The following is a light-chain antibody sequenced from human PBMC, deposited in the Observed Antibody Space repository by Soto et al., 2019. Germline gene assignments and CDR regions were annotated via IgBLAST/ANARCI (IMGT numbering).Light chain of an antibody. Sequence: QSALTQPASVSGSPGQSITISCTGTSSDVGGYNYVSWYQQHPGKAPKLMIYEVSNRPSGVSNRFSGSKSGNTASLTISGLHAEDEADYYCSSYTSTSRGFGTGTKVTVL. CDR3: SSYTSTSRG. J-gene: IGLJ1*01. V-gene: IGLV2-14*01. CDR2: EVS. CDR1: SSDVGGYNY.